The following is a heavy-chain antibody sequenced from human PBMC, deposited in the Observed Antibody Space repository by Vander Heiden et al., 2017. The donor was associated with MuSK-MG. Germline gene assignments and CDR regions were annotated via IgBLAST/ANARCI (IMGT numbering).Heavy chain of an antibody. D-gene: IGHD3-10*01. J-gene: IGHJ4*02. CDR1: GFPFGSYA. V-gene: IGHV3-30-3*01. Sequence: QVQLVESGGGVVQPGRSLRLSCAASGFPFGSYAMHWVRQAPGKWLEWVAVISYDGSNKYYADSVKGRFTISRDNSKNTLYLQMNSLRAEDTAVYYCARDRATMVREAFGYWGQGTLVTVSS. CDR3: ARDRATMVREAFGY. CDR2: ISYDGSNK.